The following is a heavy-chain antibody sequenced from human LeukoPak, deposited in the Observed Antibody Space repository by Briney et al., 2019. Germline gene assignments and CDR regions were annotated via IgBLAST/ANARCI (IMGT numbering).Heavy chain of an antibody. CDR2: INPNSGGT. J-gene: IGHJ6*02. CDR1: GYTFTNYG. CDR3: ARGFVEYYDFWSGYYGDYYYGMDV. D-gene: IGHD3-3*01. Sequence: ASVKVSCKASGYTFTNYGISWVRQAPGQGLEWMGWINPNSGGTNYAQKFQGRVTMTRDTSISTAYMELSRLRSGDTAVYYCARGFVEYYDFWSGYYGDYYYGMDVWGQGTTVTVSS. V-gene: IGHV1-2*02.